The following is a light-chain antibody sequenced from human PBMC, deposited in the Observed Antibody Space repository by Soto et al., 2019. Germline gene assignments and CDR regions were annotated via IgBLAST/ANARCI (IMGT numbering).Light chain of an antibody. CDR1: SSDVGGYNY. CDR2: DVS. CDR3: SSYTSSSTRV. V-gene: IGLV2-14*01. Sequence: QSALTQPASVSGSPGQSITISCTGTSSDVGGYNYVSWYQQHPGKAPKLMIYDVSNRPSGVSNRISGSKSGNTASLTISGFQAEDEADYYCSSYTSSSTRVFGTGTKVTVL. J-gene: IGLJ1*01.